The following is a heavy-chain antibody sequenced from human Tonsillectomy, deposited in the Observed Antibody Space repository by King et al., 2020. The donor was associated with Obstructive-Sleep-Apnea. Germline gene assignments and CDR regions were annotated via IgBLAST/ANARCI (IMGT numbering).Heavy chain of an antibody. CDR3: AREEDYYDSSGYYYYFDY. CDR2: ISDDGRNK. D-gene: IGHD3-22*01. J-gene: IGHJ4*02. V-gene: IGHV3-30*04. Sequence: VQLVEAGGGVVQPGRSLRLACAASGFTFSSFAMHWVRQAPGKGLEWVAVISDDGRNKYYADSVKGRLTISRDHSKNKLYLQMNSLSAEDTAVYYCAREEDYYDSSGYYYYFDYWGQGTLVTVSS. CDR1: GFTFSSFA.